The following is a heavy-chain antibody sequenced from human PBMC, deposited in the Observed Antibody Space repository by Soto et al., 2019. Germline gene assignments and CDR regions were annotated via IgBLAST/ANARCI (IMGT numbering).Heavy chain of an antibody. V-gene: IGHV3-21*01. Sequence: EVQLVESGGGLVKPGGSLRLSCAASGFTFSSYSMNWVRQAPGKGLEWVSSISSSSSYIYYADSVKGRFTISRDNAKNSLYLQMNSLRAEDTAVYYCARRFRRIAAAGRIGFDYWGQGTLVTVSS. CDR3: ARRFRRIAAAGRIGFDY. J-gene: IGHJ4*02. CDR2: ISSSSSYI. CDR1: GFTFSSYS. D-gene: IGHD6-13*01.